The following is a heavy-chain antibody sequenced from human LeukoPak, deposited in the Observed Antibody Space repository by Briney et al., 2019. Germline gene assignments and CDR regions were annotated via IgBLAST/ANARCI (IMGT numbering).Heavy chain of an antibody. CDR2: IIRGGNT. J-gene: IGHJ3*02. Sequence: PGGSLRLSCAASGFIFSAYAMSWVRQAPGKGLEWVSGIIRGGNTYYADSAKGRFTISRDNAKNSLYLQMNSLRAEDTAVYYCARDDCSSTSCYTGAYDAFDIWGQGTMVTVSS. CDR1: GFIFSAYA. V-gene: IGHV3-69-1*01. CDR3: ARDDCSSTSCYTGAYDAFDI. D-gene: IGHD2-2*02.